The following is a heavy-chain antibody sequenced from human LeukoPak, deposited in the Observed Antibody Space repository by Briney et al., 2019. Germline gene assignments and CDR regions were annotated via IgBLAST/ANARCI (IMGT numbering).Heavy chain of an antibody. CDR2: ISGSGGST. D-gene: IGHD2-15*01. Sequence: GGSLRLSCAASGFTSSSYSMNWVRQAPGKGLEWVSAISGSGGSTYYADSVKGRFTISRDNSKNTLYLQMNSLRAEDTAVYYCAKELRIGPRRAQFDYWGQGTLVTVCS. CDR3: AKELRIGPRRAQFDY. CDR1: GFTSSSYS. J-gene: IGHJ4*02. V-gene: IGHV3-23*01.